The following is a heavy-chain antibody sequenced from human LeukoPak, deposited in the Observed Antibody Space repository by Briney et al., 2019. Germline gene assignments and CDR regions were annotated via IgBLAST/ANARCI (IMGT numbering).Heavy chain of an antibody. D-gene: IGHD2-21*02. CDR3: ARGGPTPRNVVVAAREYLQH. Sequence: ASVKVSCNASGYTFTGYYMHWVRQAPGQGLEWMGWINPNSGGTNYAQKFQGRVTMTRDTSISAAYMELTRLRSDDTAMYYCARGGPTPRNVVVAAREYLQHWGQGSLVTVSS. CDR2: INPNSGGT. J-gene: IGHJ1*01. V-gene: IGHV1-2*02. CDR1: GYTFTGYY.